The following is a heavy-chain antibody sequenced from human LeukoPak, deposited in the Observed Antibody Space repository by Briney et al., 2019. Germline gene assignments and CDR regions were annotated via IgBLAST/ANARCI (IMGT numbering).Heavy chain of an antibody. V-gene: IGHV4-59*01. J-gene: IGHJ6*02. CDR2: IYYSGST. CDR1: GGSISSYY. Sequence: PSETLSLTCTVPGGSISSYYWSWLRQPPGKGLEWIGYIYYSGSTNYNPSLKSRVTISVDTSKNQFSLKLSSVTAADTAVYYCARYYYGSGNYYYYGMDVWGQGTTVTVSS. D-gene: IGHD3-10*01. CDR3: ARYYYGSGNYYYYGMDV.